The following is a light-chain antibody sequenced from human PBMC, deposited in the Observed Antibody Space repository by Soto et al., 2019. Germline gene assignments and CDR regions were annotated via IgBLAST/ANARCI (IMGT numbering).Light chain of an antibody. Sequence: EIDMTQSPATLSLAPGERVTLSCRASESVSTNLAWYQQKAGQAPRLLICAASTRATGIPARFSGSGSGTEFTLTISSLQSEDFAVYYCQQYSNWPPITFGQGTRLEIK. CDR3: QQYSNWPPIT. CDR2: AAS. CDR1: ESVSTN. V-gene: IGKV3-15*01. J-gene: IGKJ5*01.